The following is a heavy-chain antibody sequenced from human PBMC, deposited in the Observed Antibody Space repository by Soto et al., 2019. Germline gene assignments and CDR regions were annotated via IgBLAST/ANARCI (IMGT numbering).Heavy chain of an antibody. V-gene: IGHV3-23*01. CDR2: ISGSGGST. CDR3: ARGAYYDVLTGSYSYGMDV. D-gene: IGHD3-9*01. Sequence: PVGSLRLSCAASGFTFSSYAMSWVRQAPGKGLEWVSAISGSGGSTYYADSVKGRFTISRDNSKNTLYLQMNSLRAEDTAVYYCARGAYYDVLTGSYSYGMDVWGQGTTVTVSS. J-gene: IGHJ6*02. CDR1: GFTFSSYA.